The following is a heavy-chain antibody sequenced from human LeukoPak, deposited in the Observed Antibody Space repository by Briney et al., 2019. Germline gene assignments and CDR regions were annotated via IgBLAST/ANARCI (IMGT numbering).Heavy chain of an antibody. V-gene: IGHV3-43*02. D-gene: IGHD3-3*01. J-gene: IGHJ5*02. Sequence: GGSLRLSCAASGFTFDDYAMHWVRQAPGKGLEWVSLISGDGGSTYYADSVKGRFTISRDNSKNSVYLQMNSLRTEDAALYYCVKEAIFGAVIRRFDPWGQGTLVTVSS. CDR1: GFTFDDYA. CDR3: VKEAIFGAVIRRFDP. CDR2: ISGDGGST.